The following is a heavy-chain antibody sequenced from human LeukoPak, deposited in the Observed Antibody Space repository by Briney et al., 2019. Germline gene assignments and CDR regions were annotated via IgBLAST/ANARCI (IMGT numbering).Heavy chain of an antibody. J-gene: IGHJ3*02. D-gene: IGHD5-18*01. CDR2: IYYSGST. V-gene: IGHV4-39*01. CDR1: GGSISSSTYY. Sequence: SETLSLTCTVSGGSISSSTYYWGWIRQPPGKGLEWIGSIYYSGSTYYNPSLKSRVTISVDTSKNQFSLKLSPVTAADTAVYYCARLNVDTAMVYDAFDIWGQGTMVTVSS. CDR3: ARLNVDTAMVYDAFDI.